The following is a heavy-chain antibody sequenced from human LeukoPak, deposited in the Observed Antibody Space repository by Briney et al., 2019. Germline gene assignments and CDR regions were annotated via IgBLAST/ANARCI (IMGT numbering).Heavy chain of an antibody. CDR2: LSASGGNT. D-gene: IGHD2-2*01. CDR3: AKWEVVA. V-gene: IGHV3-23*01. CDR1: GFTFSSYA. J-gene: IGHJ5*02. Sequence: PGGSLRPSCAASGFTFSSYAMNWVRQAPGKGLEWVSALSASGGNTYYADSVKGRFTISRDNSKNTLYLQMNSLRAEDTAVYYCAKWEVVAWGQGTLVTVSS.